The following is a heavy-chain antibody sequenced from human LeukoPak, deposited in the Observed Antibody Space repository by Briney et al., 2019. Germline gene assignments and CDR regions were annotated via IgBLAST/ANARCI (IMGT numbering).Heavy chain of an antibody. D-gene: IGHD6-6*01. CDR3: AREFKSLVEY. J-gene: IGHJ4*02. V-gene: IGHV4-59*11. Sequence: SETLSLTCTVSGGSISSHYWSWLRQPPGKGLEWIGYIYYSGSTNYNPSLKSRVTISVDTSKNQFSLKLSSVTAADTAVYYCAREFKSLVEYWGQGTLATVSS. CDR2: IYYSGST. CDR1: GGSISSHY.